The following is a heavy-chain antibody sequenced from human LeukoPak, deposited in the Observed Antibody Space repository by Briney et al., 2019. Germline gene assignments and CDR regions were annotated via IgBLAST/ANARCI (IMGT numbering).Heavy chain of an antibody. CDR2: ISGSGGST. CDR3: AKDLTAMIVVVNDY. V-gene: IGHV3-23*01. J-gene: IGHJ4*02. Sequence: GGSLRLSCAASGFTFSSYGMSWVRQAPGKGLEWVSVISGSGGSTYYADSVKGRFTISRDNSKNTLYLQMNSLRAEDTAVYYCAKDLTAMIVVVNDYWGQGTLVTVSS. D-gene: IGHD3-22*01. CDR1: GFTFSSYG.